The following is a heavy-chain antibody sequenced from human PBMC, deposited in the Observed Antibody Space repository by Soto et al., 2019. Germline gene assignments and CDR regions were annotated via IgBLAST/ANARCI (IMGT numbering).Heavy chain of an antibody. Sequence: GGSLRLSCAASGFTFSDHYMDWVRQAPGKGLEWVGRTRNKANSYTTEYAASVKGRFTISRDDSKNSLYLQMNSLKTEDTAVYYCATLRGGYCSGGSCYSQDYWGQGTLVTVSS. J-gene: IGHJ4*02. CDR2: TRNKANSYTT. V-gene: IGHV3-72*01. D-gene: IGHD2-15*01. CDR3: ATLRGGYCSGGSCYSQDY. CDR1: GFTFSDHY.